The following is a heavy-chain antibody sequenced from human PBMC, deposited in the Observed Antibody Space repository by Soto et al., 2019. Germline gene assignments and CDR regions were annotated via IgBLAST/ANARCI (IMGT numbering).Heavy chain of an antibody. CDR2: ISYDGSNK. D-gene: IGHD6-19*01. V-gene: IGHV3-30-3*01. Sequence: PXVFLRLSFAASGFTFSSYSMHWVRQAPGKGLEWVAVISYDGSNKYYADSVKGRFTISRDNSKNTLYLQMNSLRAEDTAVYYCARVLGPWLVRFGMDVWGQGTTVTVSS. CDR1: GFTFSSYS. CDR3: ARVLGPWLVRFGMDV. J-gene: IGHJ6*02.